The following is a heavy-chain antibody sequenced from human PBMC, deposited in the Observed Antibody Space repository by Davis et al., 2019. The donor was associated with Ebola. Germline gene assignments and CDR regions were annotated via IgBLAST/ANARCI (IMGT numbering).Heavy chain of an antibody. J-gene: IGHJ6*03. CDR2: ISYGGTKK. CDR1: GFTFSSYA. D-gene: IGHD3-10*01. CDR3: ARRELYYTSGSPAGGGSTTYYYYYYMDV. Sequence: GGSLRLSCAASGFTFSSYAIHWVRQAPGKGLEWVAIISYGGTKKYYADSVKGRFTISRDNAKNSLYLQMNSLRAEETAVYYCARRELYYTSGSPAGGGSTTYYYYYYMDVWGKRGHGHRLL. V-gene: IGHV3-30-3*01.